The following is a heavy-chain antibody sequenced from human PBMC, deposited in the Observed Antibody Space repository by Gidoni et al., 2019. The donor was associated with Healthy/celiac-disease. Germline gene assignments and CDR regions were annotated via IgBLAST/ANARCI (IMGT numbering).Heavy chain of an antibody. V-gene: IGHV6-1*01. CDR2: TYYRSKCDN. Sequence: QVQLQQSGPGLVKPSQTLSRTCAISGDSVSSNSAAWNWIRQSPSSGLEWLGRTYYRSKCDNDYAVSVKIRITINPDTSKNQVSLQLNYVTPEDTAVYYCARERLSSSDWYGGFGYYYYGMDVWGQGTTVTVSS. CDR3: ARERLSSSDWYGGFGYYYYGMDV. CDR1: GDSVSSNSAA. D-gene: IGHD6-19*01. J-gene: IGHJ6*02.